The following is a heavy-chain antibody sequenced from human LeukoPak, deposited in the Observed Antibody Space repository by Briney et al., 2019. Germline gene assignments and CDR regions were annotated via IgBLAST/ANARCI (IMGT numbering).Heavy chain of an antibody. CDR1: GFTFSSYD. V-gene: IGHV3-23*01. Sequence: PGGSLRLSCAASGFTFSSYDMSWVRQAPGKGLEWVSVIYSGGSTYYADSVKGRFTISRDNSKNTLYLQLNNLRVEDTAIYYCAKASWVSSADAVLWGQGTLVTVSS. D-gene: IGHD2-2*01. CDR2: IYSGGST. J-gene: IGHJ4*02. CDR3: AKASWVSSADAVL.